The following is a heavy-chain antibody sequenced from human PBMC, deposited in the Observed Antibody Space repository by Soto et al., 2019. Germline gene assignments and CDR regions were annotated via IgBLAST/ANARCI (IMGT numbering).Heavy chain of an antibody. CDR2: IYDGGTT. D-gene: IGHD7-27*01. CDR1: GGSISSAAYC. CDR3: ARGPSGDKVDY. Sequence: PSETLSLTCTVSGGSISSAAYCWSWIRQSPDKGLEWIGHIYDGGTTYSSPSLKGRVTISADTSETQFSLKLNSVSAADTAGYYCARGPSGDKVDYWGQGIQVTVS. V-gene: IGHV4-30-4*01. J-gene: IGHJ4*02.